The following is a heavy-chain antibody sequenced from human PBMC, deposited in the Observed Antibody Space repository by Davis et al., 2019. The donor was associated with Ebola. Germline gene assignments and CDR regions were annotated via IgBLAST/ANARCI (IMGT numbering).Heavy chain of an antibody. D-gene: IGHD4-17*01. V-gene: IGHV3-53*01. CDR1: EFTFSGYA. CDR2: IYTDGGT. J-gene: IGHJ4*02. Sequence: GGSLRLSCAASEFTFSGYAMSWVRQAPGKGLEWVSVIYTDGGTYYADSVKGRFTISRDNSKNTLYLQMNSLRAEDTAVYYCARGAPTRGFESWGQGSLVTVSS. CDR3: ARGAPTRGFES.